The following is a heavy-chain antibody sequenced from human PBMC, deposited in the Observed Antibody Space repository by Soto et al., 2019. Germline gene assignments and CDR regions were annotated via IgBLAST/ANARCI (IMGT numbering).Heavy chain of an antibody. Sequence: PGGSLRLSCAASGFTFSTHWMHWVRQVPGKGLVWVSRINGDGSRTTYADSVRGRLTISRDNAKNTLYLQMNNLRVEDTAVYYCAGDYPHDSTVAGDYWGQGTLVTVYS. CDR3: AGDYPHDSTVAGDY. CDR1: GFTFSTHW. CDR2: INGDGSRT. J-gene: IGHJ4*02. D-gene: IGHD3-22*01. V-gene: IGHV3-74*01.